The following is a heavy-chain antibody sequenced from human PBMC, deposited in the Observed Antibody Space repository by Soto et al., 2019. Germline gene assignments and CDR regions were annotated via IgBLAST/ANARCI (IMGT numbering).Heavy chain of an antibody. CDR1: GGTFGSYA. V-gene: IGHV1-69*01. CDR2: IIPIFGPA. J-gene: IGHJ6*02. CDR3: ARGTDYYYYGMDV. Sequence: QVQLGQSGAEVKKPGSSGKVSCKASGGTFGSYAISWVRQAPGQGLEWMGGIIPIFGPANYAQKFQGRVTITADESTSTAYMELSSLRSEDTAVYYCARGTDYYYYGMDVWGQGTTVTVSS.